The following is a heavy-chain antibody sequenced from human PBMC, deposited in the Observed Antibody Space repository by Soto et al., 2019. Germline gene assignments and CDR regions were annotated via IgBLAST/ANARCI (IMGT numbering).Heavy chain of an antibody. CDR2: IYYSGST. V-gene: IGHV4-59*08. D-gene: IGHD6-13*01. CDR3: ARRYSSAFDI. CDR1: GGSISSYY. J-gene: IGHJ3*02. Sequence: SETPSLTCTVSGGSISSYYWSWIRQPPGKGLEWIGYIYYSGSTNYNPSLKSRVTISVDTSKNQFSLKLSSVTAADTAVYYCARRYSSAFDIWGQGTMVTLSS.